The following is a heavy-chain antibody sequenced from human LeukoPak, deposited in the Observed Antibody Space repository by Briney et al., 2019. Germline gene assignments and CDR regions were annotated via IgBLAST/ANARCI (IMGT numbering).Heavy chain of an antibody. J-gene: IGHJ4*02. Sequence: ASVKVSCKASGHTFSGEHIHWLRQAPGQGLEWMGWISPNSGGTNYAQKFQGRVTMTRDTSISTAYMELSSLRSDDTAVYYCASDSPMKPFDYWGQGTLVTVSS. D-gene: IGHD3-22*01. CDR1: GHTFSGEH. V-gene: IGHV1-2*02. CDR3: ASDSPMKPFDY. CDR2: ISPNSGGT.